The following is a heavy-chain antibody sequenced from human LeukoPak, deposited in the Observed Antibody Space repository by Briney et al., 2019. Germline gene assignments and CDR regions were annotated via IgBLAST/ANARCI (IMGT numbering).Heavy chain of an antibody. J-gene: IGHJ4*02. CDR2: ISGNGGST. CDR1: GFTFRTYA. Sequence: GGSLRPSCAASGFTFRTYAMNWVRQAPGKGLEWVSTISGNGGSTYYADSVRGRFTISRDNSKSTLYLQMNSLRAEDTAVYYCARDPGYAVYYFDYWGQGTLVTASS. CDR3: ARDPGYAVYYFDY. V-gene: IGHV3-23*01. D-gene: IGHD1-1*01.